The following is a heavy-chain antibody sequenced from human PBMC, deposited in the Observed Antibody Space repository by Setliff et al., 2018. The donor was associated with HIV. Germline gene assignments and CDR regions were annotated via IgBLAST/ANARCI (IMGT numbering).Heavy chain of an antibody. D-gene: IGHD2-21*02. V-gene: IGHV1-18*01. J-gene: IGHJ4*02. CDR1: GYTFISYG. Sequence: ASVKVSCKASGYTFISYGISWVRQAPGQGLEWMGWIRAYNGNTNYAQRLQGRATLTTDTSTSTAYMELRSLRSDDTAVYYCARGRRGDLDYWGQGTLVTVSS. CDR3: ARGRRGDLDY. CDR2: IRAYNGNT.